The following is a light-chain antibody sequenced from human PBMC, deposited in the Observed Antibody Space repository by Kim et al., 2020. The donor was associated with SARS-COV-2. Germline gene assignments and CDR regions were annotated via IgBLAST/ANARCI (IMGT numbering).Light chain of an antibody. CDR3: QQYDSPPRT. V-gene: IGKV1-39*01. Sequence: DIQLTQSPSSLSASVGDRVTITCRASQSISSYLNWYQQKPGKAPNLLIYAASSLNSGVSSRFSGSGSGTDFTLTISSLQPEDFATYYCQQYDSPPRTFGEGTKVDIK. CDR2: AAS. J-gene: IGKJ1*01. CDR1: QSISSY.